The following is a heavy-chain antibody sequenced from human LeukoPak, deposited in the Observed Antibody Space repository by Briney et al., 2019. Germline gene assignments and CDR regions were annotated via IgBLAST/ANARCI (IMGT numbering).Heavy chain of an antibody. V-gene: IGHV3-23*01. CDR3: AKHGWPRAMIVVVNLDY. CDR2: ISGSGGST. CDR1: GFTFSTYG. J-gene: IGHJ4*02. Sequence: EGSLRLSCAASGFTFSTYGMSWVRQAPGKGLEWVSAISGSGGSTYYADSVKGRFTISRDNSKNTLYLQMNSLRAEDTAVYYCAKHGWPRAMIVVVNLDYWGQGTLVTVSS. D-gene: IGHD3-22*01.